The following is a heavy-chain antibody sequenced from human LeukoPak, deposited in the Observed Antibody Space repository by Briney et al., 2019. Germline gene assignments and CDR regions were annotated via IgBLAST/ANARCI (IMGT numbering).Heavy chain of an antibody. V-gene: IGHV3-48*01. Sequence: GESLRLSCAVSGFTFSSYSMNWVRQAPGKGLEWVSYISSASNTIYYADSVKGRFTISRDNAKNSLYLQMNSLRAEDTAMYYCARDGWFGDYNWFDPWGQGTLVTVSP. CDR2: ISSASNTI. J-gene: IGHJ5*02. CDR1: GFTFSSYS. CDR3: ARDGWFGDYNWFDP. D-gene: IGHD3-10*01.